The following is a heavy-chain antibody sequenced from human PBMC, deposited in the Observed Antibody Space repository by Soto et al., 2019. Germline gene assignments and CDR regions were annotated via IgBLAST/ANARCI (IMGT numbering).Heavy chain of an antibody. CDR3: ARGYIFDYYDSSDDLLYYFDY. CDR2: IIPIFGTA. V-gene: IGHV1-69*13. J-gene: IGHJ4*02. D-gene: IGHD3-22*01. Sequence: ASVKVSCKASGGTFSSYAISWVRQAPGQGLEWMGGIIPIFGTANYAQKFQGRVTITADESTSTAYMELSSLRSEDTAVYYCARGYIFDYYDSSDDLLYYFDYWGQGTLVTVSS. CDR1: GGTFSSYA.